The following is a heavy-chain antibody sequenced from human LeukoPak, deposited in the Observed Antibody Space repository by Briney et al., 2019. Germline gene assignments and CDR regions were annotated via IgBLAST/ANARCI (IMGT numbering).Heavy chain of an antibody. Sequence: PSETLSLTCAVYGGSYSGYYWSWIRHPPGKGLEWIGEINHSGSTNYNPSLKSRVTISVDTSKNQFSLKLSSVTAADTAVYYCARAFSTDCSGGSCYHSSWFDPWGQGTLVTVSS. D-gene: IGHD2-15*01. CDR3: ARAFSTDCSGGSCYHSSWFDP. J-gene: IGHJ5*02. CDR2: INHSGST. CDR1: GGSYSGYY. V-gene: IGHV4-34*01.